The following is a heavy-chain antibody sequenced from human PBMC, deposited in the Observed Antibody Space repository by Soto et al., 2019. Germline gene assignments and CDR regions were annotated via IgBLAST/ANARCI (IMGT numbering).Heavy chain of an antibody. Sequence: ESGGGVVQPGRSLRLSCAASGFTFSSYGMHWVRQAPGKGLEWVAVISYDGSNKYYADSVKGRFTISRDNSKNTLYLQMNSLRAEDTAVYYCAKENIAAAGPEHFDYWGQGTLVTVSS. D-gene: IGHD6-13*01. CDR2: ISYDGSNK. CDR1: GFTFSSYG. V-gene: IGHV3-30*18. J-gene: IGHJ4*02. CDR3: AKENIAAAGPEHFDY.